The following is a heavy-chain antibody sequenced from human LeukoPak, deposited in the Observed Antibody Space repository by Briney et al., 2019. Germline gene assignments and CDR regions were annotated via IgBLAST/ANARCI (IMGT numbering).Heavy chain of an antibody. CDR1: GFTFSSYS. D-gene: IGHD4-17*01. CDR2: ITSSSYI. Sequence: GGSLRLPCAASGFTFSSYSMNWVRQAPGKGLEWVSSITSSSYIYYADSVKGRFTISRDNAKNSLYLQMNSLRAEDTAVYYCARDLALYGDYWGQGTLVTVSS. V-gene: IGHV3-21*01. J-gene: IGHJ4*02. CDR3: ARDLALYGDY.